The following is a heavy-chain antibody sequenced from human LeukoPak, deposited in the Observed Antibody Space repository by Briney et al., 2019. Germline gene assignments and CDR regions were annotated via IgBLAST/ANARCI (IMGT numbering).Heavy chain of an antibody. CDR1: GFTFSSYS. Sequence: PGGSLRLSCAASGFTFSSYSMNWVRQAPGKGLEWVSAISGSGGSTYYADSVKGRFTISRDNSKNTLYLQMNSLRAEDTAVYYCAKLAWQLLHRYNWFDPWGQGTLVTVSS. CDR3: AKLAWQLLHRYNWFDP. V-gene: IGHV3-23*01. D-gene: IGHD6-13*01. J-gene: IGHJ5*02. CDR2: ISGSGGST.